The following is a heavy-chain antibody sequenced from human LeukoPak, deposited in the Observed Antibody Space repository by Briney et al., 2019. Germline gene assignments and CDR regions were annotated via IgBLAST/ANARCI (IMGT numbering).Heavy chain of an antibody. Sequence: PGGSLRLSCAASGFTFSSYAMHWVRQAPGKELEWVAVISYDGSNKYYADSVKGRFTISRDNSKNTLYLQMNSLRAEDTAVYYCARSGGPTSFDYWGQGTLVTVSS. D-gene: IGHD3-16*01. CDR1: GFTFSSYA. J-gene: IGHJ4*02. V-gene: IGHV3-30-3*01. CDR2: ISYDGSNK. CDR3: ARSGGPTSFDY.